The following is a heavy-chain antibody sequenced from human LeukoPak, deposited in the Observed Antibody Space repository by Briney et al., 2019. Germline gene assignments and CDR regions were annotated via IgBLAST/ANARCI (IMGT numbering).Heavy chain of an antibody. Sequence: GGSLRLSCAASGFTFFRSWMSWVRQAPGKGLEWVANINQDGSEKYYVDSVKGRFTVSRDNSKNTVYLQMNSLRAEDTAVYYCAKFGSFDGKDYWGQGTLVTVSS. CDR1: GFTFFRSW. V-gene: IGHV3-7*03. D-gene: IGHD2/OR15-2a*01. CDR2: INQDGSEK. J-gene: IGHJ4*02. CDR3: AKFGSFDGKDY.